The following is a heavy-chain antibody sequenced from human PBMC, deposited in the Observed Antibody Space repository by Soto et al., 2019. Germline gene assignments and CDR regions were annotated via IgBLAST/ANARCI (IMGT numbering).Heavy chain of an antibody. J-gene: IGHJ4*02. CDR3: ARDQRIDRYNP. CDR2: IYYSGST. V-gene: IGHV4-59*01. Sequence: TETLSLTCTVSGGSISSYDWSWIRQPPGKGLEWIGYIYYSGSTNYNPSLKSRVTISVDTSKNRFSLRLSSVTAADTAVYYCARDQRIDRYNPWGQGTLVTVSS. CDR1: GGSISSYD. D-gene: IGHD5-18*01.